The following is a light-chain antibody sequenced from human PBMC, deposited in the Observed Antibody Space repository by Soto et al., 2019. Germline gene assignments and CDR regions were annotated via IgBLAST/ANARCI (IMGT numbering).Light chain of an antibody. Sequence: QSVLTQPPSASGSPGQSVTISCTGTSSDVGGYNYVSWFQQHPGKAPKLIIHEVNQRPSGVPDRFSGSKSGNTASLTVSGLQAEDEADYYCISYTGSSTSYVFGSGTKVTVL. CDR2: EVN. V-gene: IGLV2-8*01. J-gene: IGLJ1*01. CDR3: ISYTGSSTSYV. CDR1: SSDVGGYNY.